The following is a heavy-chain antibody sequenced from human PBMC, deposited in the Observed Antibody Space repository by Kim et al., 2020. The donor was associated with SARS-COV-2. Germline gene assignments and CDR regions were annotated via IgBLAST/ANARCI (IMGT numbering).Heavy chain of an antibody. CDR1: GYTFTSYA. D-gene: IGHD6-13*01. CDR2: INAGNGNT. V-gene: IGHV1-3*01. J-gene: IGHJ4*02. Sequence: ASVKVSCKASGYTFTSYAMHWVRQAPGQRLEWMGWINAGNGNTKYSQKFQGRVTITRDTSASTAYMELSSLRSEDTAVYYCARDLIGSSSWQPDFDYWGQGTLVTVSS. CDR3: ARDLIGSSSWQPDFDY.